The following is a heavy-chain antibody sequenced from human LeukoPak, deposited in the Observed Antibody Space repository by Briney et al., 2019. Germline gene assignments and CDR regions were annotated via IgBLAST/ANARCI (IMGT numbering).Heavy chain of an antibody. Sequence: GESLKISCKGFGYSFTNYWIGWVRQMPGKGLEWMGIIFPGDSDTRYSPSFQGQVTISADKSISTAYLQWSSLKASDTAMYYCARVDTAMARDYWGQGTLVTVSS. CDR1: GYSFTNYW. CDR2: IFPGDSDT. D-gene: IGHD5-18*01. CDR3: ARVDTAMARDY. J-gene: IGHJ4*02. V-gene: IGHV5-51*01.